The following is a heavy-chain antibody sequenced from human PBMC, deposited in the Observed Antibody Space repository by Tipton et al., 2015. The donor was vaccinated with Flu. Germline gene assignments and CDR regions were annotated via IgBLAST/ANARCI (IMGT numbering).Heavy chain of an antibody. CDR3: ARERVGYCSSTSCYRDLYLSFAL. V-gene: IGHV3-48*04. CDR2: ISSSSSTI. J-gene: IGHJ2*01. Sequence: SLRLSCAASGFTFSNAWMSWVRQAPGKGLEWVSYISSSSSTIYYADSVKGRFTISRDNAKNSLYLQMNSLRAEDTAVYYCARERVGYCSSTSCYRDLYLSFALWGRGSLVTVSS. CDR1: GFTFSNAW. D-gene: IGHD2-2*01.